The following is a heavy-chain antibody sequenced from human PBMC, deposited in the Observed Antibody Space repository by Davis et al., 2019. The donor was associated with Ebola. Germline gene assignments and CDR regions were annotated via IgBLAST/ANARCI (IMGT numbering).Heavy chain of an antibody. Sequence: AASVKVSCKASGGTFSSYAISWVRQAPGQGLEWMGRIIPILGIANYAQKFQGRVTITADKSTSTAYMELSSLRAEDTAVYYCARGTTPGSGSPGWGQGTLVTVSS. J-gene: IGHJ4*02. D-gene: IGHD6-19*01. CDR2: IIPILGIA. CDR1: GGTFSSYA. CDR3: ARGTTPGSGSPG. V-gene: IGHV1-69*04.